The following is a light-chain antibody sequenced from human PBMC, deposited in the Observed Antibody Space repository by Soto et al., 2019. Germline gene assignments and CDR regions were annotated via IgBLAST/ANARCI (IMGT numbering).Light chain of an antibody. V-gene: IGKV3-15*01. CDR3: QQYNNWPPGT. Sequence: EIVMTQSPATLSVSPGERATLSCRASQSVSSNLAWYQQKPGQAPRLLIYGASTRATGIPARFSGSGSGTDFTLTISSLQSEDFAVYYCQQYNNWPPGTFGKGTKVEIK. CDR1: QSVSSN. CDR2: GAS. J-gene: IGKJ1*01.